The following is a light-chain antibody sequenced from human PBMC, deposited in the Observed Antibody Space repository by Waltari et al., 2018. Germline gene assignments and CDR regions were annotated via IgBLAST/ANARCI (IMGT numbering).Light chain of an antibody. J-gene: IGKJ2*01. CDR1: RSVFIS. CDR3: QQYYNWPYT. V-gene: IGKV3-15*01. Sequence: ETAMTQSPATLSVSPGARVTLSCRASRSVFISLACYQQIPGQPPRLLIHSASTGATGLPARFSGRGSGTDFTLTISSLQSEDFAVYYCQQYYNWPYTFGQGTKVEIK. CDR2: SAS.